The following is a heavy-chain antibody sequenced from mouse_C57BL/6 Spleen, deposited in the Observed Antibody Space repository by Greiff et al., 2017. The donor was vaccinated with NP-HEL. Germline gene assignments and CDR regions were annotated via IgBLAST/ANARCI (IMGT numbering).Heavy chain of an antibody. D-gene: IGHD2-5*01. CDR2: ILPGSGST. Sequence: VQLQQSGAELMKPGASVKLSCKATGYTFTGYWIEWVKQRPGHGLEWIGEILPGSGSTNYNEKFKGKATFTADTDSNTAYMQLSSLTTEDSAIYYCARRSPNTFYISYGGDACDYWGQGTSVTVSS. CDR1: GYTFTGYW. V-gene: IGHV1-9*01. J-gene: IGHJ4*01. CDR3: ARRSPNTFYISYGGDACDY.